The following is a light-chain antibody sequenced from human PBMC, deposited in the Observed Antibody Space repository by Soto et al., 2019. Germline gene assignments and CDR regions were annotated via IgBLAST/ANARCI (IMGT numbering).Light chain of an antibody. V-gene: IGKV3-15*01. CDR1: QSVSSS. CDR2: GAS. Sequence: EVVMTQSPATLSVSPGERATLSCRASQSVSSSLAWYQQKPGQAPRLLIYGASTRATGIPARFSGSGSGTEFTLIISSLQSEDFAVYYCQQYNIWPPLTFGGGTKVEIK. J-gene: IGKJ4*01. CDR3: QQYNIWPPLT.